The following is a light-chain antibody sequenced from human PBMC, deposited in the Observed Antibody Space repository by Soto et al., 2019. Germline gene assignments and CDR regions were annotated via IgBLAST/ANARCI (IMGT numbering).Light chain of an antibody. Sequence: IRMTQSPSSFSASTGDRVTITCRASQGIRNYLGWYQQKPGKGPQLLISAASTLQSGVPSRFTGSGSGTDFTLTISGLQSEDFATYYCQQYYSYPRTFGQGTKVQIK. CDR3: QQYYSYPRT. CDR1: QGIRNY. V-gene: IGKV1-8*01. J-gene: IGKJ1*01. CDR2: AAS.